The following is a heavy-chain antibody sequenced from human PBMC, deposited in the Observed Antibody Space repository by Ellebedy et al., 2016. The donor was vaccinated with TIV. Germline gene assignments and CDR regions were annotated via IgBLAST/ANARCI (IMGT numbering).Heavy chain of an antibody. CDR2: IKEDGSEK. CDR1: GFTFSSDW. Sequence: PGGSLRLSCAASGFTFSSDWMNWVRQAPGRGLEFVANIKEDGSEKYYVDSVKGRFTISRDNAKNSLYLQMNSLKAEDTAVYYCARVPWTAVADWGQGTLVTVSS. D-gene: IGHD6-13*01. V-gene: IGHV3-7*01. J-gene: IGHJ4*02. CDR3: ARVPWTAVAD.